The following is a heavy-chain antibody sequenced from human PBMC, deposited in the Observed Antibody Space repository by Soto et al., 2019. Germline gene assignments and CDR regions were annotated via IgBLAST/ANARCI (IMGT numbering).Heavy chain of an antibody. CDR3: ARGHKVGARNGLSY. J-gene: IGHJ4*02. CDR2: IIPIFCTA. D-gene: IGHD1-26*01. CDR1: GGTFSSYA. V-gene: IGHV1-69*13. Sequence: SVKVSCKASGGTFSSYAISWVRQAPGQGLEWMGGIIPIFCTANYAQKFQGRVTITADESTSTAYMELSSLRSEDTAVYYCARGHKVGARNGLSYWGQGTLVTVSS.